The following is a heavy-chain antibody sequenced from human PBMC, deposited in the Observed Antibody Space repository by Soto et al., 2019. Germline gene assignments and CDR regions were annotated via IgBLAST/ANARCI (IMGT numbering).Heavy chain of an antibody. CDR1: GFTFSSYW. CDR2: INSDGSST. CDR3: AREYYGDYGWFDP. Sequence: GGSLRLSCAASGFTFSSYWMHWVRQAPGKGLVWVSRINSDGSSTSYADSVKGRFTISRDNAKNTLYLQMNSLRAEDTVVYYCAREYYGDYGWFDPWGQGTLVTVSS. D-gene: IGHD4-17*01. V-gene: IGHV3-74*01. J-gene: IGHJ5*02.